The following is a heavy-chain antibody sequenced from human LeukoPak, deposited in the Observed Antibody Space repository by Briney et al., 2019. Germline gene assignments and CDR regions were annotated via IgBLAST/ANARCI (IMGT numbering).Heavy chain of an antibody. D-gene: IGHD3-22*01. CDR2: IRYDGSNK. J-gene: IGHJ3*02. Sequence: GGSLRLSCAASGFTFSSYGMHWVRQAPGKGLEWVAFIRYDGSNKYYADSVKGRFTISRDNSKNTLYLQMNSLRAEDTAVYYCAKDPSTTYYYDYSGYGAFDIWGQGTMVTVSS. CDR3: AKDPSTTYYYDYSGYGAFDI. V-gene: IGHV3-30*02. CDR1: GFTFSSYG.